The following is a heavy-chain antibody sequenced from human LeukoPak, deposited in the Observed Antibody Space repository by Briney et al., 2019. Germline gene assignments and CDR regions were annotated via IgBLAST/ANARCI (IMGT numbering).Heavy chain of an antibody. J-gene: IGHJ3*02. Sequence: GASVTVSCRASGYTFTSHEINWVRQAPGQGLEWMGWMNPNRGNTGYAEKFQGRVTMTRNTSTSTAYMELSSPRFEDSAVYYCARALVTDDGFDIWGQGTMVTVSS. CDR2: MNPNRGNT. CDR1: GYTFTSHE. V-gene: IGHV1-8*01. D-gene: IGHD2-21*02. CDR3: ARALVTDDGFDI.